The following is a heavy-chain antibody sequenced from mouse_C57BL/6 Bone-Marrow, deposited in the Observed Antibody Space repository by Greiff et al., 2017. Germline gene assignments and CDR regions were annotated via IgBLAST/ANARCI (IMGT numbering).Heavy chain of an antibody. J-gene: IGHJ3*01. Sequence: QVQLQQPGAELVRPGSSVKLSCKASGYTFTSYWMHWVKQRPIQGLEWIGNIDPSDSETHYNQKFKDKATLTVDKSSSTAYMQLSSLTSEDSAVYYCARSPAYYSNSGLAYWGQGTLATVSA. CDR3: ARSPAYYSNSGLAY. CDR2: IDPSDSET. CDR1: GYTFTSYW. D-gene: IGHD2-5*01. V-gene: IGHV1-52*01.